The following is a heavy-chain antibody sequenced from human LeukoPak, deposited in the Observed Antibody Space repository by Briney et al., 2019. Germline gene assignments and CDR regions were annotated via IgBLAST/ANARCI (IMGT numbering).Heavy chain of an antibody. CDR2: IKQDGNEK. D-gene: IGHD2-8*01. V-gene: IGHV3-7*01. J-gene: IGHJ4*02. CDR3: ARVGFYASSRYYPDY. Sequence: PGGSLRLSCAASGFTFSSYWMTWVRQAPGKRLEWVANIKQDGNEKYYVDSVKGRFTISGDNAKNSLFLQMNSLRAEDTAVYYCARVGFYASSRYYPDYWGQGTLVSVSS. CDR1: GFTFSSYW.